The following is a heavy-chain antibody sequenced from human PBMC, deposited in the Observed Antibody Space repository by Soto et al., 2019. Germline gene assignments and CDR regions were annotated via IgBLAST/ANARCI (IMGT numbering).Heavy chain of an antibody. J-gene: IGHJ5*01. CDR2: VAYDGSKT. V-gene: IGHV3-30*03. D-gene: IGHD3-22*01. Sequence: QVQLVESGGGVVQPGRSLRLTCAASGFTFSSNGMHWVRQAPGKGLEWVALVAYDGSKTYYGDSVRGRLTISRDNSENTLYLQMNSLRAEDTAVYYCARWVGGSMYDNSGKYDSWGQGTLVTVSS. CDR3: ARWVGGSMYDNSGKYDS. CDR1: GFTFSSNG.